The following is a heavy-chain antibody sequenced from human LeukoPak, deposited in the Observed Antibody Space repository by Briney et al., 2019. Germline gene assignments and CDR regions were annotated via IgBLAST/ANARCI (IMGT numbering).Heavy chain of an antibody. D-gene: IGHD5-18*01. CDR2: IYWNGGSA. V-gene: IGHV3-20*01. Sequence: GGSLRLSCGASGFTFSFHWMHWVRQVPGRGLEGVSGIYWNGGSAGYADSVKGRFTISRDNGKNSLYLQMNSLRAGDTALYHCARDLIQVWSYVGIFDVWGQGTMVSVSS. CDR3: ARDLIQVWSYVGIFDV. CDR1: GFTFSFHW. J-gene: IGHJ3*01.